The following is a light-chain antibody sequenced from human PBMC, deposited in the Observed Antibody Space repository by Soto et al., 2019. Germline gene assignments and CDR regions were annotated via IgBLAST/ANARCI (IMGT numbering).Light chain of an antibody. CDR2: DIS. V-gene: IGLV7-46*01. Sequence: QAVVTQEPSLTVSPGGTVTLTCGSSTGAVTSGHYPYWFQQKPGQAPRTLIYDISDKHSWTPARFSGSLLGGKAALTLSCAQPEDEADYYCLLSFSGAQVFGGGTKLTVL. CDR3: LLSFSGAQV. J-gene: IGLJ3*02. CDR1: TGAVTSGHY.